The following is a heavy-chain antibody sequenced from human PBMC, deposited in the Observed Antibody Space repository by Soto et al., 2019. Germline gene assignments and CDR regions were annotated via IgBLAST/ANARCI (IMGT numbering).Heavy chain of an antibody. D-gene: IGHD4-17*01. J-gene: IGHJ6*02. V-gene: IGHV4-59*12. CDR2: IYYSGST. CDR3: ARDHDYGGRGGLYGMDV. Sequence: PSETLSLTCTVSGGSISSYYWSWIRQPPGKGLEWIGYIYYSGSTNYNPSLKSRVTISVDTSKNQFSLKLSSVTAADTAVYYCARDHDYGGRGGLYGMDVWGQGTTVTVSS. CDR1: GGSISSYY.